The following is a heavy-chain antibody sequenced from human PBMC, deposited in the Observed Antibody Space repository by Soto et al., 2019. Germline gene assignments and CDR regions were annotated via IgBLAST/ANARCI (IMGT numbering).Heavy chain of an antibody. Sequence: GASVKVSCKASGFTFTSSAMQWVRQARGQRLEWIGWIVVGSGNTNYAQKFQERVTITRDMSTSTAYMELSSLRSEDTAVYYCAAVYPVVVVAATHWGQGTLVTVSS. CDR3: AAVYPVVVVAATH. V-gene: IGHV1-58*02. J-gene: IGHJ1*01. D-gene: IGHD2-15*01. CDR2: IVVGSGNT. CDR1: GFTFTSSA.